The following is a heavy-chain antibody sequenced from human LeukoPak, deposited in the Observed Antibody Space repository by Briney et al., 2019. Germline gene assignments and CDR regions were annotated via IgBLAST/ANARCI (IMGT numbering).Heavy chain of an antibody. Sequence: PSETLSLTCTVSGGSISSGTYYWSWIRQHPGKGLEWIGYIYYSGSTYFNPSLKSRVTISVDTSKNQFSLKLSSVTAADTAVYYCARAETYYYDSSGYSGAFDIWGQGTMVTVSS. CDR3: ARAETYYYDSSGYSGAFDI. CDR1: GGSISSGTYY. V-gene: IGHV4-31*03. J-gene: IGHJ3*02. D-gene: IGHD3-22*01. CDR2: IYYSGST.